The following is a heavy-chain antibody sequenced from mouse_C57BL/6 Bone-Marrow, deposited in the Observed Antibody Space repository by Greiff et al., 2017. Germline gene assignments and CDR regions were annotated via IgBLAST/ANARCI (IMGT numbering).Heavy chain of an antibody. J-gene: IGHJ4*01. CDR1: GYTFTSYW. CDR3: AKGGLQFPYYAMDY. D-gene: IGHD2-2*01. V-gene: IGHV1-69*01. Sequence: QVQLKQPGAELVMPGASVKLSCKASGYTFTSYWMHWVKQRPGQGLEWIGEIDPSDSYTNYNQKFKGKSTLTVDKSSSTAYMQLSSLTSEDSAVYYCAKGGLQFPYYAMDYWGQGTSVTVSS. CDR2: IDPSDSYT.